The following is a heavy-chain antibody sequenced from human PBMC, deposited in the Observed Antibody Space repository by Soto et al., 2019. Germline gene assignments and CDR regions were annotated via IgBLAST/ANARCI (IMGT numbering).Heavy chain of an antibody. Sequence: QVQLVQSGAEVKKPGASVKASCKASGYTFTSYYMHWVRQAHGQGLEWMGIINPSGGSTSYAQKSQGRVPMTRDRTTSTVDMELSSLRSEDTAVYYGARVAARLDFVYWGQGTLVTVSS. CDR1: GYTFTSYY. V-gene: IGHV1-46*01. D-gene: IGHD4-17*01. CDR2: INPSGGST. CDR3: ARVAARLDFVY. J-gene: IGHJ4*02.